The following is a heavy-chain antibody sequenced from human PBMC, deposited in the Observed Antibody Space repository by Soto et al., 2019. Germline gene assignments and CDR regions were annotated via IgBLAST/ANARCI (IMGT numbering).Heavy chain of an antibody. CDR3: ARERYYYDSSGYRFSGANFDY. J-gene: IGHJ4*02. D-gene: IGHD3-22*01. CDR2: IYYSGST. CDR1: GGSISSGDYY. Sequence: SETLSLTCTVSGGSISSGDYYWSWIRQPPGKGLEWIGYIYYSGSTYYNPSLKSRVTISVDTSKNQFSLKLSSVTAADTAVYYCARERYYYDSSGYRFSGANFDYWGQGTLVTVSS. V-gene: IGHV4-30-4*01.